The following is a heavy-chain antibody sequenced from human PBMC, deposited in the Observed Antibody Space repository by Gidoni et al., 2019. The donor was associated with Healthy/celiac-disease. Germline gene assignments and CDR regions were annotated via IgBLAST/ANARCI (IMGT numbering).Heavy chain of an antibody. Sequence: QLQLQESGPGLVKPSETLSLTCTVSGGSISSSRYYWGWIRQPPGKGLEWIGSIYYSGSTYYNPSLKSRVTISVDTSKNQFSLKLSSVTAADTAVYYCASPRGSYHYFDYWGQGTLVTVSS. V-gene: IGHV4-39*01. CDR2: IYYSGST. J-gene: IGHJ4*02. D-gene: IGHD1-26*01. CDR3: ASPRGSYHYFDY. CDR1: GGSISSSRYY.